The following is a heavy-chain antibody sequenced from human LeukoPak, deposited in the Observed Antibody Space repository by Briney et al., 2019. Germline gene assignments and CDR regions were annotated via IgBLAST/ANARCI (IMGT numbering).Heavy chain of an antibody. CDR3: ARAVAPYYYGSGSSRIGVDY. J-gene: IGHJ4*02. Sequence: GASVKVSCKASGYTFNSYAMNWVRQAPGHGLEWMGWINTNTGNPTYAQGFTGRFVFSLDISASTAYLQISSLKVEDTAVYYCARAVAPYYYGSGSSRIGVDYWGQGTLVTVSS. V-gene: IGHV7-4-1*02. D-gene: IGHD3-10*01. CDR1: GYTFNSYA. CDR2: INTNTGNP.